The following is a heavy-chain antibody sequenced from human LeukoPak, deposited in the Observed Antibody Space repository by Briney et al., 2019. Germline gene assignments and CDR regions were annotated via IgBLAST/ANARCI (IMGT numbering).Heavy chain of an antibody. J-gene: IGHJ4*02. Sequence: GRSLRLSCAASGFTFSSYAMHWVRQAPGKGLEWVAVISYDGSNKYYADSVKGRFTISRDNSKNTLYLQMNSLRAEDTAVCYCARLRGDYDSSGSFDYWGQGTLVTVSS. CDR1: GFTFSSYA. CDR3: ARLRGDYDSSGSFDY. V-gene: IGHV3-30-3*01. CDR2: ISYDGSNK. D-gene: IGHD3-22*01.